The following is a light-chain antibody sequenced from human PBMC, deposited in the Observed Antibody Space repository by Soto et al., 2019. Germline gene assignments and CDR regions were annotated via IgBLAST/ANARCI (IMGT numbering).Light chain of an antibody. CDR2: GAS. V-gene: IGKV3-15*01. CDR1: QNIGSN. CDR3: QQYHNWWT. J-gene: IGKJ1*01. Sequence: EIVMTQSPATLSVSPGERVTLSCRASQNIGSNLAWYQQKFGQAPRLLIYGASTRVTGIPARIRGSGSGTEFTLTITSLQSEDFGVYHCQQYHNWWTFGQGTKVDFK.